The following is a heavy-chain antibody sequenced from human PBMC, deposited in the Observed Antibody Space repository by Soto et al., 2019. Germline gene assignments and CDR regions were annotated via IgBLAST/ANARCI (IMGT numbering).Heavy chain of an antibody. V-gene: IGHV3-11*05. CDR1: GFTFGDYY. CDR2: ITSSSSYT. Sequence: QVQLVESGGGLVKPGGSLRLSCAASGFTFGDYYMSWIRQAPGKGREWVSYITSSSSYTNYADSVKGRFTISRENAKNSLYLQMNSLRAEDTAVYYCARGLGGSFGVPTFDYWGQGILVTVYS. CDR3: ARGLGGSFGVPTFDY. D-gene: IGHD3-16*01. J-gene: IGHJ4*02.